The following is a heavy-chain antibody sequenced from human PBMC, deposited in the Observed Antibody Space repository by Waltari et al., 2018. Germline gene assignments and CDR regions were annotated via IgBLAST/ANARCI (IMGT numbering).Heavy chain of an antibody. Sequence: EVQLVASGGGLVKPGGSLRLSFAASGFTFSTYSMSWVRQAPGTRLGWVPSISSSSSYIYYADSVKGRFTISRDNAKNSLYLQMNSLRAEDTAVYYCARDLAVSSGYDFWSGYFDYGMDVWGQGTTVTVSS. D-gene: IGHD3-3*01. V-gene: IGHV3-21*01. J-gene: IGHJ6*02. CDR1: GFTFSTYS. CDR2: ISSSSSYI. CDR3: ARDLAVSSGYDFWSGYFDYGMDV.